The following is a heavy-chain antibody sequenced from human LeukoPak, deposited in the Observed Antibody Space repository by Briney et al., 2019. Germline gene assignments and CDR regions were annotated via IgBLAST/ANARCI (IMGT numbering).Heavy chain of an antibody. CDR3: AGESFDI. V-gene: IGHV3-30*04. CDR2: ISKDGSMK. CDR1: GFTFSNYD. J-gene: IGHJ3*02. Sequence: GGSLRLSCAASGFTFSNYDIDRVRQAPGKGLEWVAVISKDGSMKYYADSVKGRFTVSRDNSNNTLYLQMNSLKTEDTAVYYCAGESFDIWGQGTMVTVSS.